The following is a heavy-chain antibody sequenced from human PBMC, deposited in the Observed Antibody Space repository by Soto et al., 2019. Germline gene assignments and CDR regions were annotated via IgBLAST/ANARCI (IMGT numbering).Heavy chain of an antibody. J-gene: IGHJ4*02. CDR1: GFTFSSYG. CDR2: ISYDGSNK. CDR3: AKDGGGITGPFDY. Sequence: GGSLRLSCAASGFTFSSYGMHWVRQAPGKGLEWVAVISYDGSNKYYADSVKGRFTISRDNSKNTLYLQMNSLRAEDTAVYYCAKDGGGITGPFDYWGQGTLVTVSS. D-gene: IGHD1-20*01. V-gene: IGHV3-30*18.